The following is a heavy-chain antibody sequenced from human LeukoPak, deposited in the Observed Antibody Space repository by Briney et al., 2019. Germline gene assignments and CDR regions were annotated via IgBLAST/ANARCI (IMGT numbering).Heavy chain of an antibody. V-gene: IGHV3-23*01. Sequence: GGSLRLSCAASGFTFSSYAMSWVRQAPGKGLEWASSISSRGDDTSYADSVKGRFTISRDNSKNTLYLQLNSLRVDDAAIYYCAKHRRSTLVTAYFDSWGQGTLVTVSS. J-gene: IGHJ4*02. CDR2: ISSRGDDT. D-gene: IGHD2-21*02. CDR1: GFTFSSYA. CDR3: AKHRRSTLVTAYFDS.